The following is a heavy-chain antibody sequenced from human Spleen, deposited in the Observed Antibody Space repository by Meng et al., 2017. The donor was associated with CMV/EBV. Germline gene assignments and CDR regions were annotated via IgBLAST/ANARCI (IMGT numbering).Heavy chain of an antibody. CDR2: VSYDGSSK. J-gene: IGHJ4*02. V-gene: IGHV3-30*04. Sequence: LSCAASGFTFSYYAMHWVRQAPGKGLEWVAVVSYDGSSKYYADSVKGRFTISRDNSKNTLYLQMNSLRAEDTAVYYCARRVAVAGFDYWGQGTLVTVSS. CDR1: GFTFSYYA. CDR3: ARRVAVAGFDY. D-gene: IGHD6-19*01.